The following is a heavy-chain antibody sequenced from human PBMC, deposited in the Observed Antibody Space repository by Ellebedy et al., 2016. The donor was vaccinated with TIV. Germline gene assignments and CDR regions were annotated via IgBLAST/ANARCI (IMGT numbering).Heavy chain of an antibody. CDR1: GYTFTAYY. V-gene: IGHV1-2*02. J-gene: IGHJ3*02. CDR2: ISPNSGAT. D-gene: IGHD4-17*01. CDR3: VTTTVVHHTAFDI. Sequence: AASVKVSCKASGYTFTAYYIHWLRQAPGQGLEWMGWISPNSGATNYAQKFQGRVTMTRYTSFRKAYMDLSRLTSDDTAVYYCVTTTVVHHTAFDIWGQGTTVTVS.